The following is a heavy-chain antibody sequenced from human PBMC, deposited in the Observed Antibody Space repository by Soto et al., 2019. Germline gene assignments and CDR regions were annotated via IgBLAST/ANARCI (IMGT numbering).Heavy chain of an antibody. CDR1: GGSISSYY. D-gene: IGHD6-13*01. V-gene: IGHV4-59*01. CDR3: ARDTGYSSSWYWFDP. J-gene: IGHJ5*02. Sequence: PSETLSLTCTVSGGSISSYYWSWIRQPPEKGLEWIGYIYYSGSTNYNPSLKSRVTISVDTSKNQFSLKLSSVTAADTAVYYCARDTGYSSSWYWFDPWGQGTLVTVSS. CDR2: IYYSGST.